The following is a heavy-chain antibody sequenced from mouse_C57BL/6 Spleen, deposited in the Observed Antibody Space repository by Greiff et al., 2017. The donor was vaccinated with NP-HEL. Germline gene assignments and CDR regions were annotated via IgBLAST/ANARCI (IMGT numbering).Heavy chain of an antibody. V-gene: IGHV5-12*01. D-gene: IGHD3-3*01. CDR3: ARGWDRAMDY. J-gene: IGHJ4*01. CDR2: ISNGGGST. CDR1: GFTFSDYY. Sequence: EVKLVESGGGLVQPGGSLKLSCAASGFTFSDYYMYWVRQTPEKRLEWVAYISNGGGSTYYPDTVKGRFTISRDNAKNTLYLQMSRLKSEDTAMYYCARGWDRAMDYWGQGTSVTVSS.